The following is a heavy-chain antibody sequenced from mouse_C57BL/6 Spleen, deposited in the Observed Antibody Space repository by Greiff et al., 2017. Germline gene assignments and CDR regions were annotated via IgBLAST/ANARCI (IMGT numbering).Heavy chain of an antibody. CDR1: GYPFTSYW. CDR3: ASGDDGYLGDY. V-gene: IGHV1-64*01. CDR2: IHPKSGST. D-gene: IGHD2-3*01. J-gene: IGHJ2*01. Sequence: VQLQQPGAELVKPGASVKLSCKASGYPFTSYWMHWVKQRPGQGLEWIGRIHPKSGSTNYNEKFKSKATLTVDKSSSTADRQLSSLTSEDSAVYYGASGDDGYLGDYWGQGTTLTVSS.